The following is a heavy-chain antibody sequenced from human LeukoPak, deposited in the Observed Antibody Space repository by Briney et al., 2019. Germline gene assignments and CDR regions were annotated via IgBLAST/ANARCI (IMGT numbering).Heavy chain of an antibody. CDR1: EFTFSNSW. CDR2: IYHSGST. J-gene: IGHJ4*02. Sequence: GSLRLSCEVSEFTFSNSWMSWVRQPPGKGLEWIGEIYHSGSTNYNPSLKSRVTISVDKSKNHFSLKVSSVTAADTAVYYCATTPKGGYSAYLDYWGQGTLVTVSS. V-gene: IGHV4-4*02. CDR3: ATTPKGGYSAYLDY. D-gene: IGHD5-12*01.